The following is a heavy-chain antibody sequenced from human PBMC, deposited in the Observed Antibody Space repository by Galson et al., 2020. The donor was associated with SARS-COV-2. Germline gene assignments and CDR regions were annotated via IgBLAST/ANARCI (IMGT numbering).Heavy chain of an antibody. CDR1: GFTFSSYW. V-gene: IGHV3-74*01. CDR3: ARGDIGNDYFDY. D-gene: IGHD1-26*01. CDR2: IYSEGSST. Sequence: GGSLRLSCAASGFTFSSYWMHWVRQAPGKGLVWVSRIYSEGSSTSYADSVKGRFTISGDNAKNTLYLQMNSLRAEDTAVYYCARGDIGNDYFDYWGQGTLVTVSS. J-gene: IGHJ4*02.